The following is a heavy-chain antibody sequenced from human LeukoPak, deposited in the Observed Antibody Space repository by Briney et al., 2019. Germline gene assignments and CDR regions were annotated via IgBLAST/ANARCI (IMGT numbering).Heavy chain of an antibody. V-gene: IGHV1-2*02. J-gene: IGHJ4*02. D-gene: IGHD1-26*01. Sequence: ASVKVSCKASGYTFTGYFVHWVRQAPGQGLQWMGWINPNTGGTNYAQKFQGRVTMTRDTSISTAYMELSRLRSDDTAVYYCAAGGIVGATPLDYWGQGTLVTVSS. CDR3: AAGGIVGATPLDY. CDR2: INPNTGGT. CDR1: GYTFTGYF.